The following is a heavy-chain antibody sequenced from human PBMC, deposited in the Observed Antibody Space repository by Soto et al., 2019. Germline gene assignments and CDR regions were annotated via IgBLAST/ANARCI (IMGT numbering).Heavy chain of an antibody. CDR2: IYPGDSDT. CDR3: ARSGTHYYDSSGYYPQFSGMDV. V-gene: IGHV5-51*01. J-gene: IGHJ6*02. CDR1: GYSFTSYW. Sequence: GESLKISCKGSGYSFTSYWIGWVRQMPGKGLEWMGIIYPGDSDTRYIPSFQGQVTISADKSISTAYLQWSSLKASDTAMYYCARSGTHYYDSSGYYPQFSGMDVWGQGTTVTVSS. D-gene: IGHD3-22*01.